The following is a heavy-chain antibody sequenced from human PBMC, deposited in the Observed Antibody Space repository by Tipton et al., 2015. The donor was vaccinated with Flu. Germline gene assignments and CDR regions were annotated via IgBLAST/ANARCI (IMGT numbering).Heavy chain of an antibody. CDR1: GFTVNSYY. CDR2: LYTGGGT. V-gene: IGHV3-53*01. J-gene: IGHJ6*02. Sequence: AVSGFTVNSYYMSWVRQAPGKGLEWVSVLYTGGGTTYADSVKGRFTISRDKAKNSLYLQMNSLRAEDTAVYYCARDHPPTITVLGEITDYFGMDVWGQGTTVTVSS. CDR3: ARDHPPTITVLGEITDYFGMDV. D-gene: IGHD3-3*01.